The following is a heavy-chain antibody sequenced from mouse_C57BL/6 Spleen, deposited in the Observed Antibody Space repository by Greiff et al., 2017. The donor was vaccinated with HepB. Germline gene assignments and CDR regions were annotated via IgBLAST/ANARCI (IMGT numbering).Heavy chain of an antibody. CDR2: IYPGDGDT. Sequence: VQLQQSGPELVKPGASVKISCKASGYAFSSSWMNWVKQRPGKGLEWIGRIYPGDGDTNYNGKFKGKATLTADKSSSTAYMQLSSLTSEDSAVYFCAGVSYGNYFDYWGQGTTLTVSS. CDR1: GYAFSSSW. CDR3: AGVSYGNYFDY. D-gene: IGHD2-1*01. J-gene: IGHJ2*01. V-gene: IGHV1-82*01.